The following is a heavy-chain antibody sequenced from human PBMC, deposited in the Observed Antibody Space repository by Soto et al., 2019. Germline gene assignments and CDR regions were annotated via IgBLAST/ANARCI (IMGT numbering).Heavy chain of an antibody. V-gene: IGHV4-61*01. CDR3: ARVFYYFDY. J-gene: IGHJ4*02. Sequence: SETLSLTCTVSGGSVISDNYYWSWIRQPPGKGLEWIGYILYTGYTDYNPSLKSRVTISVDTSKNQFSLKLSSVTAADTAVYYCARVFYYFDYWGQGTLVTVSS. CDR2: ILYTGYT. CDR1: GGSVISDNYY.